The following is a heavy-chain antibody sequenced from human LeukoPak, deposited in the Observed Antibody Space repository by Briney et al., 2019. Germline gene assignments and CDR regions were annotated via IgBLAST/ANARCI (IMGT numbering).Heavy chain of an antibody. Sequence: SETLSLTCSVSGGSISNYYWSWIRQPPGKALEWIAYMYNSVSNYTPSLKSRVTISVDTSKNQFYMKLSSVTAADTAVYYCARHRARDGYNALAYWGQGTLVTVSS. CDR3: ARHRARDGYNALAY. CDR2: MYNSVS. CDR1: GGSISNYY. V-gene: IGHV4-59*08. J-gene: IGHJ4*02. D-gene: IGHD5-24*01.